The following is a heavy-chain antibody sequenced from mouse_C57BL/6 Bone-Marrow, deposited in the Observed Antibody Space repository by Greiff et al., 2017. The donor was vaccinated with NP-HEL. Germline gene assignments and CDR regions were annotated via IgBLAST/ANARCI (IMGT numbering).Heavy chain of an antibody. Sequence: QVHVKQSGPELVRPGVSVKISCKGSGYTFTDYAMHWVKQSHAKSLEWIGVISTYYGDASYNQKFKDTATMTVDKSSSTAYMELARLTSEDSAVYYCARAGRLRLRFDYWGQGTTLTVSS. CDR2: ISTYYGDA. J-gene: IGHJ2*01. CDR1: GYTFTDYA. D-gene: IGHD2-4*01. V-gene: IGHV1-67*01. CDR3: ARAGRLRLRFDY.